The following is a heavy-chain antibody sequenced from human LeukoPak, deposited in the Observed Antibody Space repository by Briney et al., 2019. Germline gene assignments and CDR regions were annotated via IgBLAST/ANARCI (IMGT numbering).Heavy chain of an antibody. Sequence: GGSLRLSCAASGFTFSTYSMNWVRQAPGKGLEWVSYIRSSSSTIYYADSVKGRFTISRGNAKNSLYLQMNSLRVEDTAVYYCARGSTYYDSSGQVPFDYWGQGTLVTVSS. J-gene: IGHJ4*02. CDR3: ARGSTYYDSSGQVPFDY. D-gene: IGHD3-22*01. CDR1: GFTFSTYS. CDR2: IRSSSSTI. V-gene: IGHV3-48*01.